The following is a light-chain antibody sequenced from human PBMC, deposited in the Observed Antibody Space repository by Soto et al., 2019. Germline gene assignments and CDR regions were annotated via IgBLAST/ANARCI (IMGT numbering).Light chain of an antibody. Sequence: EIVLTQSPGTLSLSPGERATLNCRASQSVRSSYLAWYQQQPGQAPRLLIHGASRRATGIPDRFSGSGSGTDFTLTINRLEPDDFAVYFCQQYGDMWTFGQGTKVDIK. J-gene: IGKJ1*01. CDR1: QSVRSSY. V-gene: IGKV3-20*01. CDR2: GAS. CDR3: QQYGDMWT.